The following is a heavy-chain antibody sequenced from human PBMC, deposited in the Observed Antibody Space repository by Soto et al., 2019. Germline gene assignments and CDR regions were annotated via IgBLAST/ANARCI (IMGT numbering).Heavy chain of an antibody. CDR2: LNPAGTVG. V-gene: IGHV3-7*03. CDR1: GLTFNTYW. J-gene: IGHJ4*02. CDR3: AGWGEHYSNY. D-gene: IGHD3-16*01. Sequence: PGGSLRLSCVGSGLTFNTYWMNWVRQAPGMGLEWVANLNPAGTVGNYVDSVKGRFTTSRDNAKNSLYLQMNSLRADDTAVYFCAGWGEHYSNYWGQGILVTVSS.